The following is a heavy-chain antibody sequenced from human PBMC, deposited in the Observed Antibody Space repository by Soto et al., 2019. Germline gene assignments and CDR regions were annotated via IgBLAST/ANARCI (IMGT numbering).Heavy chain of an antibody. CDR3: ARRQDSSRYFYGMDV. Sequence: QVALQQWGAGLLKPSQTLSLTCAVYGESFNDYFWTWIRQSPGGGLEWLAEVHHTGTSYYNPSLKSRLAVSVDTSRNQFSLNLTSLTAADTATYYCARRQDSSRYFYGMDVWGQVTTVVVSS. V-gene: IGHV4-34*02. D-gene: IGHD6-13*01. J-gene: IGHJ6*02. CDR1: GESFNDYF. CDR2: VHHTGTS.